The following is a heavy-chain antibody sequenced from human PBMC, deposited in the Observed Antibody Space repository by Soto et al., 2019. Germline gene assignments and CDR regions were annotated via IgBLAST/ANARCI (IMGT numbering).Heavy chain of an antibody. V-gene: IGHV4-34*01. CDR3: AIGPVPTKTQQLRGFDP. CDR1: GGSFSGYY. Sequence: QVQLQQWGAGLWKPSETLSLTCAVYGGSFSGYYWSWIRQPPGKVLELMGEINHSGSTNYNPSLKSRVTISVDTSKTQFSLKLSSVTAADTAVYYCAIGPVPTKTQQLRGFDPWGQGTLVTVSS. CDR2: INHSGST. J-gene: IGHJ5*02. D-gene: IGHD6-13*01.